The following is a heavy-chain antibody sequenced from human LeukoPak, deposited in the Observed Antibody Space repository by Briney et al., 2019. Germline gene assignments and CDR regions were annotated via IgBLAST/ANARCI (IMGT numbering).Heavy chain of an antibody. CDR3: ARGEVVTAIGDNSVRVRPTKFDY. V-gene: IGHV3-48*04. CDR2: ISSSGSTI. Sequence: PGGSLRLSCAASGFTFSSYSMNWIRQAPGKGLEWVSYISSSGSTIYYADSVTGRFTISRDNAKNSLYLQMNGLRAEDTAVYYCARGEVVTAIGDNSVRVRPTKFDYWGQGTLVTVSS. CDR1: GFTFSSYS. J-gene: IGHJ4*02. D-gene: IGHD2-21*02.